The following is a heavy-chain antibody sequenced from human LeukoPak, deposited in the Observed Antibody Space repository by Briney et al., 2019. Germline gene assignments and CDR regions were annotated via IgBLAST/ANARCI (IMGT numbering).Heavy chain of an antibody. D-gene: IGHD3-22*01. Sequence: ASVKVSCKASGYTFTLYGITWVRQAPGQGREWMGWISTNNGNTNFAQKLQGRVTMTTDTSTSTANMGLRSLRSDDTAVYYCARWHYDRSGYYLVDYWGQGTLLTVSS. CDR2: ISTNNGNT. V-gene: IGHV1-18*01. J-gene: IGHJ4*02. CDR3: ARWHYDRSGYYLVDY. CDR1: GYTFTLYG.